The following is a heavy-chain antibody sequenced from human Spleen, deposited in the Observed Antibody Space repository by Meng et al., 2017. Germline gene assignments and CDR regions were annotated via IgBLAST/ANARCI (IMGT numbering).Heavy chain of an antibody. J-gene: IGHJ4*02. D-gene: IGHD4-11*01. Sequence: QVQTQQWGAGLWKPSETLSLTCVVSGGSVSDYYWSWIRQPPGKGLEWIGEINHSGSTNYNPSLESRATISVDTSQNNLSLKLSSVTAADSAVYYCARGPTTMAHDFDYWGQGTLVTVSS. CDR2: INHSGST. CDR3: ARGPTTMAHDFDY. V-gene: IGHV4-34*01. CDR1: GGSVSDYY.